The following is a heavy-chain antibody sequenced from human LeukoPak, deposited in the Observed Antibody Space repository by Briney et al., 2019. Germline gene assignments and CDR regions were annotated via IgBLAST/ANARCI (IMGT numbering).Heavy chain of an antibody. Sequence: SETLSLTYTVSGGSISSYYWSWIRQPPGKGLEWIGYIYYSGSTNYNPSLKSRVTISVDTSKNQFSLKLSSVTAADTAVYYCARDYGGYYSKVWYFDLWSRGTLVTASS. CDR1: GGSISSYY. CDR2: IYYSGST. V-gene: IGHV4-59*01. CDR3: ARDYGGYYSKVWYFDL. J-gene: IGHJ2*01. D-gene: IGHD3-22*01.